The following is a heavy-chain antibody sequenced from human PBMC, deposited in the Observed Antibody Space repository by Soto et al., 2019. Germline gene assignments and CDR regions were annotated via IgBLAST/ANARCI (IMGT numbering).Heavy chain of an antibody. CDR2: IVVGSVNT. Sequence: SVKVSCKASGFTFTSSAVQWVRRARGQRLEWIGWIVVGSVNTKYAQKFQERVTITRDMSTSTAYMELSSLRSEDTAVYYCAADGIAARGGYYYYYGMDVWGQGTTITVSS. J-gene: IGHJ6*02. V-gene: IGHV1-58*01. D-gene: IGHD6-6*01. CDR1: GFTFTSSA. CDR3: AADGIAARGGYYYYYGMDV.